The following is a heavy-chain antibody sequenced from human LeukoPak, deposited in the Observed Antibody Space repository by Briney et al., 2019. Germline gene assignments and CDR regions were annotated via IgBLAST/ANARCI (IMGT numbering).Heavy chain of an antibody. Sequence: GGSLRLSCAASGFTFSSYAMSWVRQAPGKGLEWVSAISGSGGSTYYADSVEGRFTISRDNSKNTLYVQMNSLRAEDTAVYYCAKDGGSGYYYFDYWGQGTLVTVSS. D-gene: IGHD3-22*01. CDR2: ISGSGGST. CDR3: AKDGGSGYYYFDY. J-gene: IGHJ4*02. V-gene: IGHV3-23*01. CDR1: GFTFSSYA.